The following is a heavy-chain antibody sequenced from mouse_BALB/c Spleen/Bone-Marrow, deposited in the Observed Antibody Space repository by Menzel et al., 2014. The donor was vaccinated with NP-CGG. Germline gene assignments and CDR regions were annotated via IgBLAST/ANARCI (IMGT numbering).Heavy chain of an antibody. CDR1: GFDFSGYW. V-gene: IGHV4-1*02. D-gene: IGHD2-3*01. Sequence: EVKLLESGGGLVQPGGSLKLSCAASGFDFSGYWMSWVRQAPGKGLEWIGEINPDRKTINYTPSLKNKFIISRDNAKNTLYPQMSKVKSEDTALYYCARLGYYGWFAYWGQGTLVTVSA. J-gene: IGHJ3*01. CDR2: INPDRKTI. CDR3: ARLGYYGWFAY.